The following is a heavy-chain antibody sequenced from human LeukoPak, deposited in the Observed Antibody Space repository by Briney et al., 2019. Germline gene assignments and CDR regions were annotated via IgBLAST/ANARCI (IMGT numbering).Heavy chain of an antibody. V-gene: IGHV4-39*01. CDR3: ASPSDSGGYYYNY. CDR2: AYYSGTT. Sequence: SETLSLTCTVFGGSISSSSYYWGWIRQPPGQGLEWIGSAYYSGTTYYNPSLKGRVTISVDTSKNQFSLKLSSVTAADTAVYFCASPSDSGGYYYNYWGPGTLVTVSS. J-gene: IGHJ4*02. D-gene: IGHD3-22*01. CDR1: GGSISSSSYY.